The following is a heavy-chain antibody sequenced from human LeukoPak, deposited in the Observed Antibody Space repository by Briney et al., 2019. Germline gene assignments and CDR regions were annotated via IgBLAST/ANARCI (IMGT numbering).Heavy chain of an antibody. J-gene: IGHJ4*02. V-gene: IGHV3-23*01. D-gene: IGHD3-10*01. CDR2: ISDSGGSK. CDR3: AAHSRRGSGSYPFDY. Sequence: GGTLRLSCAASGFTFSSYAMSWVRQAPGKGLEWVADISDSGGSKYYPASVRGRFTIVRNNSKHTPYLQMNMLGADDAALYYAAAHSRRGSGSYPFDYWGQGTLVTVSS. CDR1: GFTFSSYA.